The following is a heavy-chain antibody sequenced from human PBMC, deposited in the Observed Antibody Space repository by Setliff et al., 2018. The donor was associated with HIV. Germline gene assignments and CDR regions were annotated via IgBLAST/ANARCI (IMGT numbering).Heavy chain of an antibody. CDR1: GFSFSSYS. D-gene: IGHD3-10*01. CDR3: ARGWFGGYYFDY. V-gene: IGHV4-59*12. CDR2: VYDSGTT. Sequence: GSLRLSCAASGFSFSSYSMSWVRQAPGKGLEWIGYVYDSGTTNYNPSLKSRVTISVDTSKNQFSLKLSFVTAADTAVYYCARGWFGGYYFDYWGQGTLVTVSS. J-gene: IGHJ4*02.